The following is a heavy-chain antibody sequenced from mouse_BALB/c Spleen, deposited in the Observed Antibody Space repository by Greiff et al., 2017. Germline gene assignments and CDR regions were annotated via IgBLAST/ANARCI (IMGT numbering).Heavy chain of an antibody. Sequence: VQLQQSGAELVRSGASVKLSCTASGFNIKDYYMHWVKQRPEQGLEWIGWIDPENGDTEYAPKFQGKATMTADTSSNTAYLQLSSLTSEDTAVYYCARSLYRYYAMDYWGQGTSVTVSS. J-gene: IGHJ4*01. D-gene: IGHD2-14*01. CDR3: ARSLYRYYAMDY. CDR1: GFNIKDYY. CDR2: IDPENGDT. V-gene: IGHV14-4*02.